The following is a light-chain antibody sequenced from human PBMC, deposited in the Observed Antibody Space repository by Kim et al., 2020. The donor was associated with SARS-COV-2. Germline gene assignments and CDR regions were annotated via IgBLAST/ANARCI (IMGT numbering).Light chain of an antibody. CDR2: TND. Sequence: GRTVTISYSGSKSTRGGNCAWWYKQLPGMAPELVIHTNDKRSSGVPDRFSASKSDTSASLAINRLQSDDEADYFCASWNSSLNGVVFGGGTQLTVL. CDR1: KSTRGGNC. V-gene: IGLV1-44*01. CDR3: ASWNSSLNGVV. J-gene: IGLJ2*01.